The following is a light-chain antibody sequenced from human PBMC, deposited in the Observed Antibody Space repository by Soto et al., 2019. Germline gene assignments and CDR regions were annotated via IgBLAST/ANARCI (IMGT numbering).Light chain of an antibody. V-gene: IGLV2-11*01. CDR1: SSDVGGYDF. J-gene: IGLJ2*01. Sequence: QAVVTQPRSVSGSPGQSVTISCTGTSSDVGGYDFVSWYQQHPGKVPKLMIYDVDKRPSGVPDRFSGSKSGSTASLTISGLQAEDEADYYCCSYAGSYNLFGGGTQLTVL. CDR2: DVD. CDR3: CSYAGSYNL.